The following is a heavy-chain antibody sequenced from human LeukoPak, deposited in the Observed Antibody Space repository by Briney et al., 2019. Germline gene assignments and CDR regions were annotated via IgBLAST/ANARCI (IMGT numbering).Heavy chain of an antibody. D-gene: IGHD6-13*01. Sequence: ASVKVSCKASGYTFTDYYMHWVRQAPGQGLEWMVWINPNSGGTNYAQKFQGRVTMTIDTSISTAYLEVTRLRSDDTAGYYCARGEGSSIDYWGQGTLVTVSS. CDR1: GYTFTDYY. CDR2: INPNSGGT. CDR3: ARGEGSSIDY. J-gene: IGHJ4*02. V-gene: IGHV1-2*02.